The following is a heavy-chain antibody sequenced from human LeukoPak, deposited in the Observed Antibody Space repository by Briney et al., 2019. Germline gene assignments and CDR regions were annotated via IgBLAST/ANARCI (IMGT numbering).Heavy chain of an antibody. D-gene: IGHD5-18*01. CDR1: GGTFSSYA. Sequence: SVKVSCKASGGTFSSYAISWVRQAPGQGLEWRGRIIPIFGTANYAQKFQGRVTITTDESTSTAYMELSSLRSEDTAVYYCASTWIQLWFSTHYYMDVWGKGTTVTVSS. CDR2: IIPIFGTA. J-gene: IGHJ6*03. CDR3: ASTWIQLWFSTHYYMDV. V-gene: IGHV1-69*05.